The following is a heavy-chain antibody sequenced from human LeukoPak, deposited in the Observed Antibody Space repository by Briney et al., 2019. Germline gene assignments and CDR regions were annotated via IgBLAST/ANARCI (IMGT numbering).Heavy chain of an antibody. CDR2: ISGSGDSA. Sequence: SGGSLRLSCAASGFAFNFYAMSWVRQAPGKGLEWVSVISGSGDSAYYADSVKGRFTISRDNSKNTLYLQMDSLRAEDTAIYYCAKTSSTSCYSCVFDYWGQGTLVTVSS. CDR1: GFAFNFYA. J-gene: IGHJ4*02. V-gene: IGHV3-23*01. D-gene: IGHD2-2*01. CDR3: AKTSSTSCYSCVFDY.